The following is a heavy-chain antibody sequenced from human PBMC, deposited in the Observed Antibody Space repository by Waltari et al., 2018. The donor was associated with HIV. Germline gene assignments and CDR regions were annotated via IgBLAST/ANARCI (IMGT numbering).Heavy chain of an antibody. D-gene: IGHD3-3*01. CDR1: GYTFTTYA. CDR3: ARDGARITIYGGGFDY. CDR2: INAGNGNT. Sequence: QVQLVQSGAEVKKPGASVKVSCKDSGYTFTTYAIHWVRQAPGQRLEWMGWINAGNGNTKYSQTFQGRVTITRDTSATTAYMEVSSLTSEDTAVYYCARDGARITIYGGGFDYWGQGTPVIVSS. V-gene: IGHV1-3*01. J-gene: IGHJ4*02.